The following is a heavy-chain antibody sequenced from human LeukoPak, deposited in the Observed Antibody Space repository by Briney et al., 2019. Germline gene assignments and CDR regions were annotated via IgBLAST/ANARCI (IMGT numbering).Heavy chain of an antibody. D-gene: IGHD3-22*01. CDR3: ARGRNYYDSSGYSNPSFDY. J-gene: IGHJ4*02. CDR1: GFTFSSYD. Sequence: GGSLRLSCAASGFTFSSYDMHWVRHATGKGLEWVSAIGTAGDTYYPGSVKGRFTISRENAKNSLYLQMNSLRAGDTAVYYCARGRNYYDSSGYSNPSFDYWGQGTLVTVSS. V-gene: IGHV3-13*01. CDR2: IGTAGDT.